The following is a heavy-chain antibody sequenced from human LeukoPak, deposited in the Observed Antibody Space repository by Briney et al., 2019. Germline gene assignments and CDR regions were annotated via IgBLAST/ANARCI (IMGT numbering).Heavy chain of an antibody. CDR3: ATVPGWDLRGWYYFDY. Sequence: ASVKVSCKVSRHTLTELSLHWVRQAPGKGLEWMGGFDREDGETVYAQKFQGRVTMTEDTSTNTAYMDLRSLRSEDTAVYYCATVPGWDLRGWYYFDYWGQGTLVTVSS. CDR1: RHTLTELS. V-gene: IGHV1-24*01. D-gene: IGHD1-26*01. J-gene: IGHJ4*02. CDR2: FDREDGET.